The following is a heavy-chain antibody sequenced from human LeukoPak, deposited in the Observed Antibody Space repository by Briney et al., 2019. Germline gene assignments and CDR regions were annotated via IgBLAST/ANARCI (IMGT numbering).Heavy chain of an antibody. CDR3: ARDLGVGASDY. Sequence: PGGSLRLSCAASGFTFSSYSMNWVRQAPGKGLEWVSSISSSSSYIYYADSVKGRFTISRDNAKNSLYLQMISLRAEDTAVYYCARDLGVGASDYWGQGTLVTVSS. CDR2: ISSSSSYI. CDR1: GFTFSSYS. V-gene: IGHV3-21*01. J-gene: IGHJ4*02. D-gene: IGHD1-26*01.